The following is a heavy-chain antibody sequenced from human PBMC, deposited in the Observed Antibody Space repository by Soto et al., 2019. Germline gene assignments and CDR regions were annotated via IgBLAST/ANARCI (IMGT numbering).Heavy chain of an antibody. Sequence: QVQLHQWGAGQLRASETLSLPCGVSGWSFSGYYWSWIRQPPGQGLEWIGEVNDSGNSNYNPSLKIRVVISVDTPKNEFSLKMNAVTAADTGVYYCARVRRWLPEEMVDLWGQGALVTVSS. D-gene: IGHD5-12*01. CDR1: GWSFSGYY. V-gene: IGHV4-34*01. CDR3: ARVRRWLPEEMVDL. J-gene: IGHJ5*02. CDR2: VNDSGNS.